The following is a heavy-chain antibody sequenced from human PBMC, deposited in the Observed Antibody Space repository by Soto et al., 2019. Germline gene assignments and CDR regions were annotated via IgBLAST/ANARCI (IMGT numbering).Heavy chain of an antibody. CDR2: ISGSGGST. CDR1: GFTFSSYV. CDR3: AKDPEPRITMIVVAYCYGMDV. Sequence: GGSLRLSCAASGFTFSSYVMSWVRQAPGKGLEWVSAISGSGGSTYYADSVKVRFTIYRDNSKNTLYLQMNSLRAEYTAVYYCAKDPEPRITMIVVAYCYGMDVWGQGTTVPVSS. J-gene: IGHJ6*02. V-gene: IGHV3-23*01. D-gene: IGHD3-22*01.